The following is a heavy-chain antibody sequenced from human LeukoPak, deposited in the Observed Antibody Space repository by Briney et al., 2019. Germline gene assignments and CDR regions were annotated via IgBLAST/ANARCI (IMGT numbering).Heavy chain of an antibody. V-gene: IGHV3-23*01. CDR3: AKDLNFWSGYRFDY. J-gene: IGHJ4*02. CDR1: GFTFSSYA. D-gene: IGHD3-3*01. Sequence: PGGSLRLSCAASGFTFSSYAMSWVRQAPGEGLEWVSAISGSGGSTYYADSVRGRFTISRDNSKNTLYLHMNSLRAEDTAVYYCAKDLNFWSGYRFDYWGQGTLVTVSS. CDR2: ISGSGGST.